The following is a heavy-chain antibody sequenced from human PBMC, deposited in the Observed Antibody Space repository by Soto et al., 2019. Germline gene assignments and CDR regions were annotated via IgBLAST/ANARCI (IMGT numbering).Heavy chain of an antibody. D-gene: IGHD3-22*01. J-gene: IGHJ4*02. CDR1: GGSISSSSYY. Sequence: SETLSLTCTVSGGSISSSSYYWGWIRQPPGKGLEWIGSIYYSGSTYYNPSLKSRVTISVDTSKNQFPLKLSSVTAADTAVYYCARVREEGYYYDSSGYYYFDYWGQGTLVTVSS. CDR2: IYYSGST. V-gene: IGHV4-39*01. CDR3: ARVREEGYYYDSSGYYYFDY.